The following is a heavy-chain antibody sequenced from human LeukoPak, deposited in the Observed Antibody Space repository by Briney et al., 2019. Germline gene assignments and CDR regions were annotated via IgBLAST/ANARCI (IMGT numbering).Heavy chain of an antibody. D-gene: IGHD1-26*01. V-gene: IGHV3-30*04. J-gene: IGHJ4*02. Sequence: GGSVRLLCAACVLTFSIYAMLGVPRAPGKGLVWVAVISSDGNERYYAEFVKGRFTISRDNSKNTLYLQMNSLRAEDTAVYYCARGGTGSYWLYFDYWGQGTLVTVSS. CDR2: ISSDGNER. CDR1: VLTFSIYA. CDR3: ARGGTGSYWLYFDY.